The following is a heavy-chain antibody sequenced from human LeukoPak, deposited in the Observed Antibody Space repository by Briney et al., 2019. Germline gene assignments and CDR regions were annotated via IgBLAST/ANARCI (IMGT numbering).Heavy chain of an antibody. D-gene: IGHD3-16*02. V-gene: IGHV3-30*02. CDR1: GFTFSSYG. J-gene: IGHJ4*02. CDR3: AKGATYDYVWGSYRFVVPQTDY. CDR2: IRYDGSNK. Sequence: GGSLRLSCAASGFTFSSYGIHWVRQAPGKGLEWVAFIRYDGSNKYYADSVKGRFTISRDNSKNTLYLQMNSLRAEDTAVYYCAKGATYDYVWGSYRFVVPQTDYWGQGTLVTVSS.